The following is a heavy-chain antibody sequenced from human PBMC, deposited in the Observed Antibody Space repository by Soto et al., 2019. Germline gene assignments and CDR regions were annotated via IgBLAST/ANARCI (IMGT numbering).Heavy chain of an antibody. CDR1: WGSVSSNSAA. Sequence: SQTLSLTFAMSWGSVSSNSAAWNWIRQSPSRGLEWLGGTYYRSKWYHDYAVSVKSRITINPDTSKNQFSLQLNSVTPEDRAVYYCARGVYYYDSSGYYYFDYWGQGTLVTVSS. J-gene: IGHJ4*02. V-gene: IGHV6-1*01. CDR3: ARGVYYYDSSGYYYFDY. D-gene: IGHD3-22*01. CDR2: TYYRSKWYH.